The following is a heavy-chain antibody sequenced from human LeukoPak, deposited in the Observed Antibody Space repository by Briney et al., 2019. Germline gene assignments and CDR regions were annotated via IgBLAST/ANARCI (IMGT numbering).Heavy chain of an antibody. CDR1: GYTFTGYY. Sequence: ASVKVSCKASGYTFTGYYMHWVRQAPGQGLGWMGWINPNSGGTNYAQKFQGRVTMTRDTSISTAYMELSRLRSDDTAVYYCARDGGVGLLWFGELLHGMDVWGQGTTVTVSS. CDR3: ARDGGVGLLWFGELLHGMDV. CDR2: INPNSGGT. J-gene: IGHJ6*02. V-gene: IGHV1-2*02. D-gene: IGHD3-10*01.